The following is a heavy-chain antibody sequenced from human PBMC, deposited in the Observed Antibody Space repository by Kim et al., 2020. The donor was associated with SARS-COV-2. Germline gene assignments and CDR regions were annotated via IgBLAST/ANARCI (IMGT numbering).Heavy chain of an antibody. CDR3: AKAHGAAGTEEGYYFDY. V-gene: IGHV3-9*01. D-gene: IGHD1-1*01. CDR1: RFTFGDYV. CDR2: ISWNSGSI. Sequence: GGSLRLSCAASRFTFGDYVMHWVRQAPGKGLEWVSGISWNSGSIGYADSVKGRFSISRDNAKNSPYLQMNSLRAEDTALYYCAKAHGAAGTEEGYYFDY. J-gene: IGHJ4*01.